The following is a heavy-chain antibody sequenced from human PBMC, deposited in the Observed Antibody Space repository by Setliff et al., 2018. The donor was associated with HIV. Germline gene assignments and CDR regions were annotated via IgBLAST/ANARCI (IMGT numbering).Heavy chain of an antibody. V-gene: IGHV1-8*01. CDR1: GYTFTNYD. Sequence: ASVKVSCKASGYTFTNYDINWVRQVPGQGLEWMGRMNPDSGLTDYAPKLQGRVIMTRNTSITTAYMQVTRLRSADTAVYYCARGSFGGSYSSFWGQGTLVTVSS. CDR2: MNPDSGLT. J-gene: IGHJ4*02. D-gene: IGHD1-26*01. CDR3: ARGSFGGSYSSF.